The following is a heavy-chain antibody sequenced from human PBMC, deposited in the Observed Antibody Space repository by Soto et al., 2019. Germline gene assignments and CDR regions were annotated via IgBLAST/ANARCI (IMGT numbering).Heavy chain of an antibody. CDR3: ARAPLPYGDYWTEYFQH. CDR2: ISAYNGNT. CDR1: GYTFTSYG. Sequence: ASVKVSCKASGYTFTSYGISWVRQAPGQGLEWMGWISAYNGNTNYAQKLQGRVTMTTDTSTSTAYMELRSLRSDDTAVYYCARAPLPYGDYWTEYFQHWGQGTLVTVSS. J-gene: IGHJ1*01. D-gene: IGHD4-17*01. V-gene: IGHV1-18*01.